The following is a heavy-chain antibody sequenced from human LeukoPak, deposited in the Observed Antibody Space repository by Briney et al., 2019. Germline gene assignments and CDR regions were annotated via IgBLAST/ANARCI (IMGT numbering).Heavy chain of an antibody. J-gene: IGHJ3*02. D-gene: IGHD3-10*01. CDR1: GFTFSSYS. V-gene: IGHV3-48*04. Sequence: PGGSLRLSCAASGFTFSSYSMNWVRQAPGKGLEWVSYISSSSSTIYYADSVKGRFTISRDNAKNSLYLQMNSLRAEDTAVYYCARGGIWFGELYPDDAFDIWGQGTMVTVSS. CDR3: ARGGIWFGELYPDDAFDI. CDR2: ISSSSSTI.